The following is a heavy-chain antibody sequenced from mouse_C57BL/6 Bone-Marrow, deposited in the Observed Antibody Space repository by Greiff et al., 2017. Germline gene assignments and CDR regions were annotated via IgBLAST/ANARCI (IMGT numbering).Heavy chain of an antibody. J-gene: IGHJ4*01. CDR1: GYSITSGYY. Sequence: EVQLQQSGPGLVKPSQSLSLTCSVTGYSITSGYYWNWIRQFPGNKLEWMGYISYDGSNNYNPSLKNRISITRDTSKNQFFLKLNSVTTEDTATYYCARENLSLGDYWGQGTSVTVSS. CDR2: ISYDGSN. CDR3: ARENLSLGDY. D-gene: IGHD3-1*01. V-gene: IGHV3-6*01.